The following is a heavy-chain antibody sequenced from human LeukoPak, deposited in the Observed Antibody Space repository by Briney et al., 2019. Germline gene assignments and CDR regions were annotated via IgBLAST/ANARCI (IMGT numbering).Heavy chain of an antibody. CDR3: AHIPDPSRYDFWSGSNWFDP. Sequence: SGPTLVNPTQTLTLTFTFFGISLGTRGVGGGWIRHAPGKTLEGLAHNYWNGDKRYTPSLKSRLTIPKHTTKNQVVLTMTNMDPVDTATYYSAHIPDPSRYDFWSGSNWFDPWGQGTLVTVSS. CDR2: NYWNGDK. J-gene: IGHJ5*02. V-gene: IGHV2-5*01. D-gene: IGHD3-3*01. CDR1: GISLGTRGVG.